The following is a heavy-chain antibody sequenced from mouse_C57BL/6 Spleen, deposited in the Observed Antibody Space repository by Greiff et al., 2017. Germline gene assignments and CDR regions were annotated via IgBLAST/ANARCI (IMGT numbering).Heavy chain of an antibody. CDR1: GYTFTDHT. CDR2: IYPSDGST. D-gene: IGHD1-1*01. Sequence: QVQLQQSDAELVKPGASVKISCTVSGYTFTDHTIHWLKQRPGQGLEWIGDIYPSDGSTKYNEKFKGKATLTADTSSSTAYMQLNNLTAEASAVYFCARCRTAVVVSALAYWGQGTLVTVSA. V-gene: IGHV1-78*01. J-gene: IGHJ3*01. CDR3: ARCRTAVVVSALAY.